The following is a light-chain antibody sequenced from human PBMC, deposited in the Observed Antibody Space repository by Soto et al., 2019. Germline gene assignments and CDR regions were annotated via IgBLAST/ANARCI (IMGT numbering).Light chain of an antibody. Sequence: QSALTQPASVSGSPGQSITISCTGTSNDIGSYNLVSWYQQHPDKAPKLIIYEVTKRPSGVSNRFSGSKSGNTASLTISGLQAEDEADYYCCSYAVGVFGGGTKLTVL. CDR2: EVT. J-gene: IGLJ3*02. V-gene: IGLV2-23*02. CDR3: CSYAVGV. CDR1: SNDIGSYNL.